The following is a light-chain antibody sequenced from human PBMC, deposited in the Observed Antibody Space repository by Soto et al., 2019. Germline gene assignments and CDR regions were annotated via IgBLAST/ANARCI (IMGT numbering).Light chain of an antibody. CDR1: QSVSSSW. CDR3: QQYGSSPPST. V-gene: IGKV3-20*01. CDR2: GAS. J-gene: IGKJ3*01. Sequence: EIVLTQSPGTLSLSPGERATLSCRASQSVSSSWLAWFQQKPGQAPRLLIYGASSRATGIPDRFSGSGSGTDFTLTISRLEPEDVAVYYCQQYGSSPPSTFGPGTKVDIK.